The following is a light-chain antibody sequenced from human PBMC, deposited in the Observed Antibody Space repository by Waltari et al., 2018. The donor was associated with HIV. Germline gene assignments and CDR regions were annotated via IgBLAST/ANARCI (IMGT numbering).Light chain of an antibody. CDR2: DAS. V-gene: IGKV3-11*01. Sequence: EIVLTQSPATLSLSPGERPTLSCRASQSVSSYLAWYQQQPGQAPRLLIYDASNRATGIPARFSGSGSGTDFTLTISSLEPEDFAVYYCQQRSNWLTFGGGTKVEIK. CDR3: QQRSNWLT. J-gene: IGKJ4*01. CDR1: QSVSSY.